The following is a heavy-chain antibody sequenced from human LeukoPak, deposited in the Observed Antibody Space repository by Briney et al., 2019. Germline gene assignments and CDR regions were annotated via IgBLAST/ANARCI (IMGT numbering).Heavy chain of an antibody. CDR1: GFTFGDYA. CDR2: IRSKAYGGTT. J-gene: IGHJ4*02. V-gene: IGHV3-49*03. D-gene: IGHD5-18*01. CDR3: TRGVDTAMAPLG. Sequence: GGSLRLSCTASGFTFGDYAMIWFRQAPGKGLEWVGFIRSKAYGGTTEYAASVKGRFTISRDDSKSIAYLQMNSLKTEDTAVYYCTRGVDTAMAPLGWGQGTLVTVSS.